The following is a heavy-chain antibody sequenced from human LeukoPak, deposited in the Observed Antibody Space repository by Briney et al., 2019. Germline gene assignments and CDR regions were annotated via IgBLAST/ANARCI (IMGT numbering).Heavy chain of an antibody. J-gene: IGHJ4*02. CDR1: GFTFSSYV. CDR3: ARGGVAAAGSSNFDY. CDR2: ISYDGSNK. D-gene: IGHD6-13*01. V-gene: IGHV3-30*03. Sequence: GGSLRLSCAASGFTFSSYVMHWVRQAPGKGLEWVAVISYDGSNKYYADSVKGRFTISRDNSKNTLYLQMNSLRAEDTAVYYCARGGVAAAGSSNFDYWGQGTLVTVSS.